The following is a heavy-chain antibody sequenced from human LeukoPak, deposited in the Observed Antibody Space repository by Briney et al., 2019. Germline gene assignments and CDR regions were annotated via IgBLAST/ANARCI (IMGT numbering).Heavy chain of an antibody. CDR1: GLTFSTSG. D-gene: IGHD1-14*01. Sequence: TGGSLRLSCTASGLTFSTSGFNWVRQAPGKGLEWVASIGPTGSDRYHADSIKGRFTISRDNANNFLYLQMNSLRAKDTAVYYCATETNGRHYDYWGQGTLLTVSS. CDR2: IGPTGSDR. J-gene: IGHJ4*02. CDR3: ATETNGRHYDY. V-gene: IGHV3-21*06.